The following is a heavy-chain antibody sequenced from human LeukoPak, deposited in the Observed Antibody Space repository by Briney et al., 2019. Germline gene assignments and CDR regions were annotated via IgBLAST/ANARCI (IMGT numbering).Heavy chain of an antibody. CDR2: IYHSGDT. J-gene: IGHJ4*02. D-gene: IGHD5-24*01. V-gene: IGHV4/OR15-8*02. CDR3: ARWQDGYDYRGLDF. Sequence: PSETLSLTCVLSGASITTTHWWTWVRQPPGTGLEWIGDIYHSGDTNYSPSLKSRVTISIDKPKNHFSLSLKSVTAADTAVYYCARWQDGYDYRGLDFWGQGALVTVSS. CDR1: GASITTTHW.